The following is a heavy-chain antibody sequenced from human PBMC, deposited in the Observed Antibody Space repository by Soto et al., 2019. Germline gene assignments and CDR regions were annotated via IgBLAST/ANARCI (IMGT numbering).Heavy chain of an antibody. CDR2: INHNSGGT. CDR3: ARIEGSASSTGD. D-gene: IGHD6-6*01. J-gene: IGHJ1*01. CDR1: GYPFTPYY. Sequence: QVQLVQSGAEVKQPGASVRVSCKASGYPFTPYYIHWVRQAPGQGLEWMGYINHNSGGTIYAQKFLGRITITGDTSINTAYVDLHRLTSDDTAVYYCARIEGSASSTGDWGQGTLVTVSS. V-gene: IGHV1-2*02.